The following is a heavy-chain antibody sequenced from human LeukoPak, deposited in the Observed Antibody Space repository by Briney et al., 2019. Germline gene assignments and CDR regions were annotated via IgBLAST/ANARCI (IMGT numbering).Heavy chain of an antibody. V-gene: IGHV3-74*01. CDR2: INSDGSRT. CDR1: GFTFSRNW. D-gene: IGHD6-6*01. Sequence: QSGGTLRLSCAASGFTFSRNWMHGVRQPPGKGLVWVSRINSDGSRTTYADSVKGRFTISRDNAKNTLYLQMNSLRAEDTAVYYCASLFLCYGCSSSSDSFNIWGQGTMVTVSS. CDR3: ASLFLCYGCSSSSDSFNI. J-gene: IGHJ3*02.